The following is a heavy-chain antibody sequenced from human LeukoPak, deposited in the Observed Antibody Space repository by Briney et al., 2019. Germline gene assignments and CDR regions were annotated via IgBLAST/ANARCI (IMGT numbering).Heavy chain of an antibody. Sequence: SETLSLTCAVSGYSISSGYYWDWIRQPPGKGLEWIGSIYHSGSTYYNPSLKSRVTISVDTSKNQFSLKLSSVTAADTAVYYCARSTIVVVPAAIGYWGQGTLVTVSS. CDR3: ARSTIVVVPAAIGY. V-gene: IGHV4-38-2*01. J-gene: IGHJ4*02. CDR2: IYHSGST. CDR1: GYSISSGYY. D-gene: IGHD2-2*02.